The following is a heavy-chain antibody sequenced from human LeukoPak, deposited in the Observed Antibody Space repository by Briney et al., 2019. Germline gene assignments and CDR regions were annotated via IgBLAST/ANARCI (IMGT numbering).Heavy chain of an antibody. CDR1: GFTFSSFG. D-gene: IGHD2-21*02. V-gene: IGHV3-23*01. CDR2: ILGGGDST. CDR3: AKGRGVSATHPDF. Sequence: GGSLRLSCEASGFTFSSFGMSWVRQAPGKGLEWVSAILGGGDSTYYAESVKGRFTISRDNSRNTLYLQMSSLGADDTALYYCAKGRGVSATHPDFWGQGTLVTVSS. J-gene: IGHJ4*02.